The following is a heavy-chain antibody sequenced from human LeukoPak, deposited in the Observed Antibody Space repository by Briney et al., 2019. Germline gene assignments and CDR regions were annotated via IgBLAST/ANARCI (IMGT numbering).Heavy chain of an antibody. V-gene: IGHV5-51*01. D-gene: IGHD2-15*01. Sequence: GESLKISCKGSDYSFISYWIVWVRQMPGEGLEWMGVIYPGDSDTRYSPSFQGQVTISADKSISTAYLRWSSLKASDSAMYYCAREKYVGRLTDYWGQGTLVTVSS. CDR3: AREKYVGRLTDY. CDR1: DYSFISYW. J-gene: IGHJ4*02. CDR2: IYPGDSDT.